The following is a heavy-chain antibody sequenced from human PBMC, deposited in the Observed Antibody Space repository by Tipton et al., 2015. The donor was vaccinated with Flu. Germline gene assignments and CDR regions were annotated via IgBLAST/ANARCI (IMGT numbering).Heavy chain of an antibody. J-gene: IGHJ4*02. CDR1: GYSFTSYW. CDR2: IYPVDSDT. Sequence: VQLVQSGAEVKKPGESLKISCKGSGYSFTSYWIGWVRQMPGKGLEWMGIIYPVDSDTGYSPSFQGQVTISADKSISTAYLQWGSLNASDTAMYYCVRSSDRLTGYPLPGFDYWGQGTLVTVST. D-gene: IGHD3-9*01. V-gene: IGHV5-51*03. CDR3: VRSSDRLTGYPLPGFDY.